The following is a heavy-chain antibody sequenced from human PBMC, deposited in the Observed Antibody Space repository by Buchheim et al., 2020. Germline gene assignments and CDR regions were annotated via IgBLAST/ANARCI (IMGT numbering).Heavy chain of an antibody. CDR3: ARRLDTAMVIPYFDY. D-gene: IGHD5-18*01. CDR1: GFTFSSYG. CDR2: ISYDGSNK. J-gene: IGHJ4*02. V-gene: IGHV3-30*03. Sequence: QVQLVESGGGVVQPGRSLRLSCAASGFTFSSYGMHWVRQAPGKGLEWVAVISYDGSNKYYADSVKGRFTISRDNSKNTLYLQMNSLRAEDTAVYYCARRLDTAMVIPYFDYWGQGTL.